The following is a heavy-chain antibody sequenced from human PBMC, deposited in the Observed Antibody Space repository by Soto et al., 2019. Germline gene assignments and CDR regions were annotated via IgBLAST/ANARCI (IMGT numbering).Heavy chain of an antibody. Sequence: SETHSHTSTFSSVTIISSNWWSWVRQPPGKGLEWIGEIYHSGSTNYNPSLKSRVTISVDKSKNQFSLKLSSVTAADTAVYYCARARRIPSYYYYYMDVWGKGTTVTVSS. D-gene: IGHD6-6*01. V-gene: IGHV4-4*02. CDR1: SVTIISSNW. CDR3: ARARRIPSYYYYYMDV. J-gene: IGHJ6*03. CDR2: IYHSGST.